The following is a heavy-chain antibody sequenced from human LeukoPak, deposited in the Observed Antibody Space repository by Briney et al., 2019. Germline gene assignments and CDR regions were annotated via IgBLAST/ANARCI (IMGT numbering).Heavy chain of an antibody. CDR1: GYTFTSYG. CDR3: ARGRAYGGGYYYEAY. J-gene: IGHJ4*02. Sequence: GASVKVSCKASGYTFTSYGISWVRQAPGQGLEWMGWISAYNGNTNYAQKLQGGVTMTTDTSTSTAYMELRSLRSDDTAVYYCARGRAYGGGYYYEAYWGQGTLVPVSS. D-gene: IGHD3-22*01. V-gene: IGHV1-18*01. CDR2: ISAYNGNT.